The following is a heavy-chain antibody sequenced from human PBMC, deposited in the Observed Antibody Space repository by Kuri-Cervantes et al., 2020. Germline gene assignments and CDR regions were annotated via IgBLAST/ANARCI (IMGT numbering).Heavy chain of an antibody. D-gene: IGHD4-17*01. J-gene: IGHJ2*01. Sequence: GESLKISCAGSGFTLTSYGMHWVRQAPGKGPQWLAVISFDGNEKYYADSVKGRFTISRDSSKNTLFLQMNSLRAEDTAVYYCAKCLPVTTYHFGYFDLWGRGTLVTVSS. CDR3: AKCLPVTTYHFGYFDL. V-gene: IGHV3-30*18. CDR2: ISFDGNEK. CDR1: GFTLTSYG.